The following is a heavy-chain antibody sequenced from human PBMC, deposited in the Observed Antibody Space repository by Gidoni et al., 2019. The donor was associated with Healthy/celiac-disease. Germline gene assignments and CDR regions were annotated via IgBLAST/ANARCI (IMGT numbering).Heavy chain of an antibody. CDR1: GRSISSYY. V-gene: IGHV4-59*01. J-gene: IGHJ5*02. CDR3: ARGPTLNVEKYNWFDP. D-gene: IGHD1-1*01. Sequence: QLQLQESGPGLVKPSDTLSLTCTVSGRSISSYYWSWIRQPPGKGLEWIGYSYYSGSTTYNAAPKRRVTISVDTSKNKFSLKLSSVTAADTAVYYCARGPTLNVEKYNWFDPWGQGTLVTVSS. CDR2: SYYSGST.